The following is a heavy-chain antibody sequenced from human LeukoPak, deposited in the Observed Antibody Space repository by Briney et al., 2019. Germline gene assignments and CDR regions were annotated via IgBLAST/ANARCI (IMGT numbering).Heavy chain of an antibody. D-gene: IGHD6-6*01. CDR1: GGTFSSYA. Sequence: SVKVSCKASGGTFSSYAISWVRQAPGQGLEWMGGIIPIFGTANYAQKFQGRVTITADESTSTAYMELSSLRSEDTAVYYCARVLLNIASSSRYFDYWGQGTLVTVSS. V-gene: IGHV1-69*13. CDR3: ARVLLNIASSSRYFDY. CDR2: IIPIFGTA. J-gene: IGHJ4*02.